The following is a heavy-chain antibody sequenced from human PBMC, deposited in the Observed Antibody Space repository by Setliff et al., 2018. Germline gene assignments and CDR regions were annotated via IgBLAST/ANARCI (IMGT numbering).Heavy chain of an antibody. CDR3: MRQGAQMPSLSHLYGVDV. D-gene: IGHD2-2*01. Sequence: SETLSLTCSVSGGSISSSSYYRGWIRQPPGKGLEWIGSMYYSVSTYYNPSLKSRATISADTSKRQVSLNLNSVTAADTAVYYCMRQGAQMPSLSHLYGVDVWGQGTTVPVSS. V-gene: IGHV4-39*01. CDR1: GGSISSSSYY. J-gene: IGHJ6*02. CDR2: MYYSVST.